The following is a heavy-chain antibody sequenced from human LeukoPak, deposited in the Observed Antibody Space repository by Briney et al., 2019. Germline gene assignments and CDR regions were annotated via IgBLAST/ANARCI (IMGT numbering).Heavy chain of an antibody. D-gene: IGHD2-21*02. J-gene: IGHJ6*02. CDR2: ISGSGGST. V-gene: IGHV3-23*01. CDR1: GFTFSSFA. CDR3: AKVGRVVVTAPSVLNYYNYGMDV. Sequence: GGSLRLSCAASGFTFSSFAMSWVRQAPGKGLEWVSAISGSGGSTYYADSVKGRFTISRDNSKNTLYLQMNSLRAEDTAVYYCAKVGRVVVTAPSVLNYYNYGMDVWGQGTTVTVSS.